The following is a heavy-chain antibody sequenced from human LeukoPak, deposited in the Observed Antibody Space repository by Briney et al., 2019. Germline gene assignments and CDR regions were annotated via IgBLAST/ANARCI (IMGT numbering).Heavy chain of an antibody. CDR1: GFTFSSYA. V-gene: IGHV3-30-3*01. J-gene: IGHJ4*02. CDR3: ASRRNYYDSSGLDY. CDR2: ISYDGSNK. Sequence: GGSLRLSCAASGFTFSSYAMHWVRQAPGKGLEWVAVISYDGSNKYYADSVKGRFTISRDNSKNTLYLQMNSLRAEDTAVYYCASRRNYYDSSGLDYWGQGTLVTVSS. D-gene: IGHD3-22*01.